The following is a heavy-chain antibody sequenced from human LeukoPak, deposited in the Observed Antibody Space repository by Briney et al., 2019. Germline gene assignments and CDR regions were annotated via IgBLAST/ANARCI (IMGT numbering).Heavy chain of an antibody. CDR3: ARDPGACSRSPIDS. CDR2: ISSSSSYI. V-gene: IGHV3-21*01. CDR1: GFTFSSYS. J-gene: IGHJ4*02. D-gene: IGHD6-6*01. Sequence: GGSLRLSCAASGFTFSSYSMNWVRQAPGKGLEWVSSISSSSSYIYYADSVKGRFTISRGNAKNSLYLQMNSLRVEDTAVYYCARDPGACSRSPIDSWGQGTLVTVSS.